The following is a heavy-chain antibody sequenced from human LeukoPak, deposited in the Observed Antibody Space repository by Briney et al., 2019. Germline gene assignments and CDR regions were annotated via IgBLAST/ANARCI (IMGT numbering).Heavy chain of an antibody. CDR3: ARDLSAVPYYYDSSGYYFDY. CDR2: IYYSGST. D-gene: IGHD3-22*01. Sequence: PSETLSLTCTVSGGSISSSNYYWGWIRQSPGKGLEWMGTIYYSGSTYYNPSLKSRVTISVDTSRNQFSLKLSSVTAADTAVYYCARDLSAVPYYYDSSGYYFDYWGQGTLVTVSS. CDR1: GGSISSSNYY. J-gene: IGHJ4*02. V-gene: IGHV4-39*07.